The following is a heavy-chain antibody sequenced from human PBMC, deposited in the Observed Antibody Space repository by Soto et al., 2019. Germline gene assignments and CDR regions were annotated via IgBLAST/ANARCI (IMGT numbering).Heavy chain of an antibody. CDR3: ARDVSPGSSSLYLDAFDI. V-gene: IGHV3-7*05. CDR2: INRDGSKK. Sequence: EVQLEESGGDLVQPRGSLRLSCAASGFTLSAYCMTWVRQAPGKGLEWVANINRDGSKKSYLDSVRGRFTISRDNVGNSLYRQMDSLRADDTALYYCARDVSPGSSSLYLDAFDIWGQGTMVTVSS. J-gene: IGHJ3*02. D-gene: IGHD6-13*01. CDR1: GFTLSAYC.